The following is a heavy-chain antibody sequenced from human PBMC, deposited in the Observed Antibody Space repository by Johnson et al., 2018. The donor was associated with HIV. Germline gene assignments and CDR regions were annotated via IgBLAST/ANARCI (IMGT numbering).Heavy chain of an antibody. CDR3: ARDPPGATGIPVAEDAFDI. CDR1: GFTFSSYA. J-gene: IGHJ3*02. Sequence: QMQLVESGGGVVQPGRSLRLSCAASGFTFSSYAMHWVRQAPGKGLEWVAVISHDGSHKYYADSVKGRFSLSRDISKNMLYLQMNSLRAEDTAFYYCARDPPGATGIPVAEDAFDIWGQGTMVTVSS. CDR2: ISHDGSHK. D-gene: IGHD6-19*01. V-gene: IGHV3-30*04.